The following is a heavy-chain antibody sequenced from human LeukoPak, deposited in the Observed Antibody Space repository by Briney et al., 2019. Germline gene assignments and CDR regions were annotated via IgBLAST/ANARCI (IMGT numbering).Heavy chain of an antibody. CDR3: ARVAQQLVDGTHYYYYMDV. CDR2: IHHSGST. V-gene: IGHV4-38-2*02. J-gene: IGHJ6*03. CDR1: GYSISSGYY. D-gene: IGHD6-13*01. Sequence: SETLSLTCTVSGYSISSGYYWGWIRQPPGKGLEWIGSIHHSGSTYYNPSLKSRVTIPADTSKNQFSLKLRSVTAADTAVYYCARVAQQLVDGTHYYYYMDVWGKGTTVTVSS.